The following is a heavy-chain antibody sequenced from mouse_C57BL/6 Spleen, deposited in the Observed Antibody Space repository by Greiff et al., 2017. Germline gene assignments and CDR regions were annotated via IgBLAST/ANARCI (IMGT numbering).Heavy chain of an antibody. CDR2: INPNYGTT. V-gene: IGHV1-39*01. CDR3: ARSYYYGSSYWYFDV. D-gene: IGHD1-1*01. Sequence: VQLKESGPELVKPGASVKISCKASGYSFTDYNMNWVKQSNGKSLEWIGVINPNYGTTSYNQKFKGKATLTVDQSSSTAYMQLNSLTSEDSAVYYCARSYYYGSSYWYFDVWGTGTTVTVSS. CDR1: GYSFTDYN. J-gene: IGHJ1*03.